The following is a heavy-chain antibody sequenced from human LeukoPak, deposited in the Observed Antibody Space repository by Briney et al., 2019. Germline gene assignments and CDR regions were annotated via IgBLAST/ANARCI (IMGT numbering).Heavy chain of an antibody. Sequence: ASVKVSCKASGYTFTSYAMNWVRQAPGQGLEWMGWINTNTGNPTYAQGFTGRFVFSLDTSVSTAYLRISSLKAEDTAVYYCARARDTAMVNWFDPWGQGTLVTVSS. D-gene: IGHD5-18*01. J-gene: IGHJ5*02. CDR3: ARARDTAMVNWFDP. V-gene: IGHV7-4-1*02. CDR2: INTNTGNP. CDR1: GYTFTSYA.